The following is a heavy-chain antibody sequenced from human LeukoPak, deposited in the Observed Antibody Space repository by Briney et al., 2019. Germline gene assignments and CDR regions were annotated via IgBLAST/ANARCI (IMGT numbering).Heavy chain of an antibody. D-gene: IGHD6-13*01. CDR1: GGTFSSYA. J-gene: IGHJ4*02. V-gene: IGHV1-69*05. CDR3: ASATAGPSHFDY. Sequence: ASVKVSCKASGGTFSSYAISWVRQAPGQGLEWMGGIIPIFGTANYAQKFQGRVTITTDESTSTAYMELSSLRSEDTAVYYCASATAGPSHFDYWGQGTLVTVSS. CDR2: IIPIFGTA.